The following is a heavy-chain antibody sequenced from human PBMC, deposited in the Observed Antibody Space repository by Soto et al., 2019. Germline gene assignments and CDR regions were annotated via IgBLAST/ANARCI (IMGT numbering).Heavy chain of an antibody. Sequence: SLTLSLTCSVSWGSISSYYGRCIRQPPGKGLEWIGYIYYSGSTNYNPSLKSRVTISVDTSKNQFSLKLNSMTAADTAVYYCARHNYGSGSTYFDYRGQGTLVTVSS. CDR2: IYYSGST. CDR3: ARHNYGSGSTYFDY. CDR1: WGSISSYY. D-gene: IGHD3-10*01. V-gene: IGHV4-59*08. J-gene: IGHJ4*02.